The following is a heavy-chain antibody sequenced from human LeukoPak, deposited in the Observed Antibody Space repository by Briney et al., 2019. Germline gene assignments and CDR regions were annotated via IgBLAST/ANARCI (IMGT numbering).Heavy chain of an antibody. CDR2: IYYSGST. CDR3: ARDPRQTRERWLQLRGAGGWFDP. CDR1: GGSISSSSYY. Sequence: PSETLSLTCTVSGGSISSSSYYWGWIRQPPGKGLEWIGSIYYSGSTYYNPSLESRVTISVDTSKNQFSLKLSSVTAADTAVYYCARDPRQTRERWLQLRGAGGWFDPWGQGTLVTVSS. D-gene: IGHD5-24*01. V-gene: IGHV4-39*07. J-gene: IGHJ5*02.